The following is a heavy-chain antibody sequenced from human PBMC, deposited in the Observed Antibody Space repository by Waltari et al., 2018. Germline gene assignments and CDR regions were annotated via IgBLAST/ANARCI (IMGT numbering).Heavy chain of an antibody. D-gene: IGHD2-15*01. V-gene: IGHV1-69*08. CDR2: IIPSFGTA. Sequence: QVQLVQSGAEVKKPGSSVKVSCKASGGTFSSYAISWVRQAPGQGLEWMGRIIPSFGTANDAQKFQGRVTITADKSTSTAYMELSSLRSEDTAVYYCARDLLVEMASANWFDPWGQGTLVTVSS. J-gene: IGHJ5*02. CDR1: GGTFSSYA. CDR3: ARDLLVEMASANWFDP.